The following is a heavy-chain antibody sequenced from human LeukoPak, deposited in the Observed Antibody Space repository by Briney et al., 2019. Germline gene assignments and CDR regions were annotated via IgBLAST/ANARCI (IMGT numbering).Heavy chain of an antibody. D-gene: IGHD4-11*01. Sequence: SQTLSLTCAISGDSVSTNSAAWNWIRQSPSRGLEWLGRTYYRSKYYYDYAVSVKSRITINPDTSKNQFSLQLSSVTPEDTAVYYCARERLHDHSRTLDYWGQGTLVTVSS. CDR1: GDSVSTNSAA. V-gene: IGHV6-1*01. CDR2: TYYRSKYYY. J-gene: IGHJ4*02. CDR3: ARERLHDHSRTLDY.